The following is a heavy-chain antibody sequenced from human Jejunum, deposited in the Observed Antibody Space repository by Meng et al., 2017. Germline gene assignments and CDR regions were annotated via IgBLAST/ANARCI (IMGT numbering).Heavy chain of an antibody. CDR2: IKSKSHGGTT. J-gene: IGHJ3*02. D-gene: IGHD3-16*01. V-gene: IGHV3-15*01. Sequence: LSLTWSASGFTFSDVWISLVRQAPGKGLEWVGRIKSKSHGGTTDSAVPLKGRFTISRDDSNNTLYLQMNSLKAEDTAIYYCATGAFTGESYCFDIWGQGTMVTVSS. CDR1: GFTFSDVW. CDR3: ATGAFTGESYCFDI.